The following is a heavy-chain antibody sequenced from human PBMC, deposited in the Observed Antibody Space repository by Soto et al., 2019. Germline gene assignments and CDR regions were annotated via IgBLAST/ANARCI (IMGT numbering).Heavy chain of an antibody. Sequence: GGSLRLSCAASGFTFSSYGMHWVRQAPGKGLEWVAVIWYDGSNKYYVDSVKGRFTISRDNSKNTLYLQMNSLRAEDTAVYYCARDRDCSGGSCYADAFDIWGQGTMVTVSS. CDR3: ARDRDCSGGSCYADAFDI. V-gene: IGHV3-33*08. CDR1: GFTFSSYG. D-gene: IGHD2-15*01. J-gene: IGHJ3*02. CDR2: IWYDGSNK.